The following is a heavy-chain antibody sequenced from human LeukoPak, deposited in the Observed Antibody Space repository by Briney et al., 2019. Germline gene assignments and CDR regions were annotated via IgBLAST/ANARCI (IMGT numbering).Heavy chain of an antibody. Sequence: GESMKISCKGSGYSFTRYWIGWVRQMPGKGLEWMGIIYPGDSDTRYSPSFQGQVTISADKSISTAYLQWSSLKASDTAMYYCARSPDYSDPFDYWGQGTLVTLSS. CDR3: ARSPDYSDPFDY. CDR2: IYPGDSDT. J-gene: IGHJ4*02. D-gene: IGHD4-11*01. V-gene: IGHV5-51*01. CDR1: GYSFTRYW.